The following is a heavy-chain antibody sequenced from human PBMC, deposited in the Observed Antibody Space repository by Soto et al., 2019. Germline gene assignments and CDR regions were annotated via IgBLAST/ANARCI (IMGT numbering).Heavy chain of an antibody. D-gene: IGHD6-19*01. CDR3: AIYSSGWYPLDY. J-gene: IGHJ4*02. CDR1: GFTFRSYG. V-gene: IGHV3-30*03. Sequence: GGSQRLSSAAPGFTFRSYGMHWVRQAPGKGLEWVAVISYDGSNKYYADSVKGRFTISRDNSKNTLYLQMNSLRAEDTAVYYCAIYSSGWYPLDYWGQGTLVTVSS. CDR2: ISYDGSNK.